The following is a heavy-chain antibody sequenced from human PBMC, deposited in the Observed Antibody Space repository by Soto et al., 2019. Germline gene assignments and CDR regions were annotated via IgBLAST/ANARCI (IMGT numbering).Heavy chain of an antibody. Sequence: SETLSLTCTVSGGSISSSSYYWGWIRQPPGKGLEWIGSIYYSGSTYYNPSLKSRVTISVDTSKNQFSLKLSSVTAADTAVYYCARLSGYDFDYWGQGTLVTV. CDR2: IYYSGST. CDR1: GGSISSSSYY. D-gene: IGHD5-12*01. V-gene: IGHV4-39*01. J-gene: IGHJ4*02. CDR3: ARLSGYDFDY.